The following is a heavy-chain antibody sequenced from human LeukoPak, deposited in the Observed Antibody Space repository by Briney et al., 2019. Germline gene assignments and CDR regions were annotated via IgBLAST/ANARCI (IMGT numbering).Heavy chain of an antibody. J-gene: IGHJ6*03. CDR2: ISGSGGST. V-gene: IGHV3-23*01. Sequence: PGGSLRLSCAASEFSVGSNYMTWVRQAPGKGLEWVSAISGSGGSTYYADSVKGRFTISRDNSKNTLYLQMNSLRAEDTAVYYCAKRPRDFATLNYYYYMDVWGKGTTVTVSS. CDR3: AKRPRDFATLNYYYYMDV. CDR1: EFSVGSNY. D-gene: IGHD2-15*01.